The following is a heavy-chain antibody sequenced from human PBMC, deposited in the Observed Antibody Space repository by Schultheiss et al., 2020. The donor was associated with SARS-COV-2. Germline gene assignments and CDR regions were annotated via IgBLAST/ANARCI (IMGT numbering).Heavy chain of an antibody. CDR1: GFTFSSYA. CDR2: ISYDGSNK. V-gene: IGHV3-30*01. Sequence: GGSLRLSCAASGFTFSSYAMHWVRQAPGKGLEWVAVISYDGSNKYYADSVKGRFTISRDNSKNTLYLQMNSLRAEDTAVYYCARDLRNYYDSSGIDYWGQGTLVTVSS. D-gene: IGHD3-22*01. J-gene: IGHJ4*02. CDR3: ARDLRNYYDSSGIDY.